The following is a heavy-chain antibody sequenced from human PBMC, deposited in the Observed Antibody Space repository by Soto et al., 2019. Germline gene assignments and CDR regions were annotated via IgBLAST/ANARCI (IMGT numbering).Heavy chain of an antibody. Sequence: GESLKISCXTSGYSFTSHWIAWVRQMPGKGLEWMGIIYPSDSDIRYRPSFQGQVTISVDKSISTAYLQWSSLKASDTATYYCARQDYSNYRGGMDVWGQGTTVTVSS. CDR1: GYSFTSHW. D-gene: IGHD2-2*01. CDR2: IYPSDSDI. V-gene: IGHV5-51*01. CDR3: ARQDYSNYRGGMDV. J-gene: IGHJ6*02.